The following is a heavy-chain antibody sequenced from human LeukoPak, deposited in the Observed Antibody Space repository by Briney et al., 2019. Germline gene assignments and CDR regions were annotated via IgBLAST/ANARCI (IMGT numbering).Heavy chain of an antibody. CDR2: TSESGGST. Sequence: GGSLRLSCEASGFTFSSYAMGWVRQAPGKGLEWVSVTSESGGSTHYADSVKGRFTIYRDNSKNSLYLQMNSLRAEDTAVYYCARDLESGEPSWGQGTLVTVSS. J-gene: IGHJ5*02. D-gene: IGHD3-10*01. V-gene: IGHV3-23*01. CDR3: ARDLESGEPS. CDR1: GFTFSSYA.